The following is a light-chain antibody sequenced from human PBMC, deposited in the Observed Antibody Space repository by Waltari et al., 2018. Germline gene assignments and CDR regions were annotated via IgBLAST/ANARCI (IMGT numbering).Light chain of an antibody. Sequence: NFMLTQPHSVSESPGKTVTISCTRSSGSIASFYVQWFQQRPGSAPTTVIYEDYQRPSGVPDRLSGSIDSSSTSASLTISGRRTEDDAGYYCHSYDSSNVVFGGGTKLTVL. CDR3: HSYDSSNVV. CDR1: SGSIASFY. CDR2: EDY. V-gene: IGLV6-57*04. J-gene: IGLJ2*01.